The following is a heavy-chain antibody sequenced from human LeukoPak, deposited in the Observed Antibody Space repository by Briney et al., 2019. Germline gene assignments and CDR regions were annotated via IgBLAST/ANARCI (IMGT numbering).Heavy chain of an antibody. Sequence: SVKVSCKASGGTFSSYAISWVRQAPGQGLEWMGGIIPIFGTANYAQKFQGRVTITTDESTSTAYMELSSLRSEDTAVYYCATRQSRSNYYGSGSYYNWGSVYYYYYYMDVWGKGTTVTVSS. V-gene: IGHV1-69*05. CDR1: GGTFSSYA. D-gene: IGHD3-10*01. J-gene: IGHJ6*03. CDR2: IIPIFGTA. CDR3: ATRQSRSNYYGSGSYYNWGSVYYYYYYMDV.